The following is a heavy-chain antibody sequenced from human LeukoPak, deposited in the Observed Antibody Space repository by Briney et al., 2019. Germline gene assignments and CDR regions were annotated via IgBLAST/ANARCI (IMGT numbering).Heavy chain of an antibody. D-gene: IGHD6-13*01. CDR2: INPNSGGT. V-gene: IGHV1-2*02. CDR1: GYTFTGYY. Sequence: ASVKVSCKASGYTFTGYYMRWVRQAPGQGLEWMGWINPNSGGTNYAQKFQGRVTMTRDTSISTAYMELSRLRSDDTAVYYCARFTAAAEGLVYWGQGTLVTVSS. CDR3: ARFTAAAEGLVY. J-gene: IGHJ4*02.